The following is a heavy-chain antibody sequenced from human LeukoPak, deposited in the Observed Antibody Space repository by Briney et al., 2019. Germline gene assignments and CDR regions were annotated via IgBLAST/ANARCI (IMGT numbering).Heavy chain of an antibody. CDR2: INADSGTT. V-gene: IGHV3-23*01. CDR1: GFAFSFYA. D-gene: IGHD6-19*01. Sequence: GGSLGLSCAASGFAFSFYAMSWLRQPPGKGLEWVSTINADSGTTSYAASVRGRFTISRDNSKNTLYLQVNTLRADDTATYYCAKPISGGLAVTADWFHPWGQGTLVVVSS. J-gene: IGHJ5*01. CDR3: AKPISGGLAVTADWFHP.